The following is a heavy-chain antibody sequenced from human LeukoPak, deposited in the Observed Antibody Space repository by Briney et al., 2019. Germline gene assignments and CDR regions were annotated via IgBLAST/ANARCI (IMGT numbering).Heavy chain of an antibody. D-gene: IGHD4-17*01. V-gene: IGHV3-23*01. J-gene: IGHJ4*02. CDR1: GFTFSSTYA. CDR2: ISYSGSST. Sequence: GGSLRLSCAASGFTFSSTYAMSWVRQAPGKGREWVSSISYSGSSTYYADSVKGRFIISRDNSKNTLYLQMNSLRVDDTAVYYCASPDDYGDYAPRKHWGQGTLVTVSS. CDR3: ASPDDYGDYAPRKH.